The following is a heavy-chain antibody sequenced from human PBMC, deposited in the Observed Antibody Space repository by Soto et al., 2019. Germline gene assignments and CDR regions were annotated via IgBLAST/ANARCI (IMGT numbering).Heavy chain of an antibody. CDR2: IYYSGST. V-gene: IGHV4-30-4*01. CDR3: ARGWGRTPSYYYYGMDV. CDR1: GGSISSGDYY. D-gene: IGHD3-16*01. Sequence: QVQLQESGPGLVKPSQTLSLTCTVSGGSISSGDYYWSWIRQPPGKGLEWIGYIYYSGSTYYNPSLKSRVTISVDTSKHQFSLKLSSVTAADTAVYYCARGWGRTPSYYYYGMDVWGQGTTVTVSS. J-gene: IGHJ6*02.